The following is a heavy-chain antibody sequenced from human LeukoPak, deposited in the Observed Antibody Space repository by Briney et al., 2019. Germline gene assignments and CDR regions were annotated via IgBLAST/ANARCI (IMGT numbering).Heavy chain of an antibody. J-gene: IGHJ4*02. V-gene: IGHV4-4*02. CDR2: IYHSGST. D-gene: IGHD3-10*01. Sequence: KPSGTLSLTCAVSGGSISSSNWWSWVRQPPGKGLEWIGEIYHSGSTNYNPSLKSRVTISVDKSKNQFSLKLSSVTAADTAVYYCASRGSGPSQKSHFDYWGQGTLVTVSS. CDR3: ASRGSGPSQKSHFDY. CDR1: GGSISSSNW.